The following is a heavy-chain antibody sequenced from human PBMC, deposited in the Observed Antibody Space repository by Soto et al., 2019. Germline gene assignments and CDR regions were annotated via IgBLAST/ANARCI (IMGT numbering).Heavy chain of an antibody. CDR2: IYYSGST. V-gene: IGHV4-59*01. CDR1: GGSISSYY. CDR3: ARDQALYGMDV. J-gene: IGHJ6*02. Sequence: QVQLQESGPGLVKPSETLSLTCTVSGGSISSYYWSWIRQPPGKGLEWIGYIYYSGSTNYNPSLKSRVTISVDTSKNQFSLKLSSATAADTAVYYCARDQALYGMDVWGQGTTVTVSS.